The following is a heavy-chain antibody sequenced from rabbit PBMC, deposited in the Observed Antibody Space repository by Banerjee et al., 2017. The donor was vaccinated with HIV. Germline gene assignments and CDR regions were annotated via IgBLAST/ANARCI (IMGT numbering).Heavy chain of an antibody. J-gene: IGHJ6*01. CDR3: ARDRAGSIYYTDL. D-gene: IGHD8-1*01. Sequence: QGQLEESGGDLVKPEGSLTLTCTASGFSFSSNYWLCWVRQAPGKGLEWIACIYTGSSGRTHYASWAKGRFTISKTSSTTVTLQMTSLTAADTATYFCARDRAGSIYYTDLWGPGTLVTVS. V-gene: IGHV1S45*01. CDR2: IYTGSSGRT. CDR1: GFSFSSNYW.